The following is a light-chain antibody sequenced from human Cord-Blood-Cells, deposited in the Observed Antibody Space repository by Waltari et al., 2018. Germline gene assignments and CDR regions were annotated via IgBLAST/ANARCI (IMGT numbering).Light chain of an antibody. CDR3: CSYAGSSTWV. CDR1: SSDVGSYNL. V-gene: IGLV2-23*01. CDR2: EGS. J-gene: IGLJ3*02. Sequence: QSALTQHASVSGSPGQSITISCTGTSSDVGSYNLVSWYQPHPGKAPKLMIYEGSKRPSGVSNRFSGSKSGNTASLTISGLQAEDEADYYCCSYAGSSTWVFGGGTKLTVL.